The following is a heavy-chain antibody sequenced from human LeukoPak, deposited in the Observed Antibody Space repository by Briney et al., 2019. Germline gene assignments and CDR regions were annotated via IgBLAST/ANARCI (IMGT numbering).Heavy chain of an antibody. D-gene: IGHD4-17*01. J-gene: IGHJ4*02. Sequence: GGSLRLSCAASGFTFSSCAMSWGRQAPGKGLQWVSSISGSGGSTYHADSMKGRFTISRDNSKNTLYLQMNGLRAEDTAVYYCAKGGAANRVTTNYFDYWGQGTLVTVSA. V-gene: IGHV3-23*01. CDR3: AKGGAANRVTTNYFDY. CDR2: ISGSGGST. CDR1: GFTFSSCA.